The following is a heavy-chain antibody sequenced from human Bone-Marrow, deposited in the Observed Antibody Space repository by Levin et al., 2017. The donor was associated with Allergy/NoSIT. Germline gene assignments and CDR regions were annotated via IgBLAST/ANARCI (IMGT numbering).Heavy chain of an antibody. J-gene: IGHJ6*03. Sequence: PSETLSLTCTVSGFSVTEYYWGWIRQPPGKGLEWIGTIYHGGDIYYNPSLKSRVTISIDTSTNQFSLKVTSMTAADSAVYYCAREYYLDVWGKGTTVTVSS. CDR1: GFSVTEYY. CDR3: AREYYLDV. CDR2: IYHGGDI. V-gene: IGHV4-38-2*02.